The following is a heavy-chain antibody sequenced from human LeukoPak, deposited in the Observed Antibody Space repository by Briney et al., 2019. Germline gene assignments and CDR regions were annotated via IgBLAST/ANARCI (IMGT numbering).Heavy chain of an antibody. D-gene: IGHD6-19*01. V-gene: IGHV3-13*04. Sequence: GGSLRLSCVASGFTFSSHDMHWVRQAAGRGLEWVSAFGTGGDSYYPDSAKGRFTISREDAKNSLYLQMNSLRAGDTAVYYCARGGWSHNNRYFDLWGRGTLVTVSS. CDR1: GFTFSSHD. CDR3: ARGGWSHNNRYFDL. J-gene: IGHJ2*01. CDR2: FGTGGDS.